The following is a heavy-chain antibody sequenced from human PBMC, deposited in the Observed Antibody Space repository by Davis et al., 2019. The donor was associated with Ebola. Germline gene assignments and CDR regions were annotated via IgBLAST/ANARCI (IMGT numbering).Heavy chain of an antibody. D-gene: IGHD3-10*01. CDR2: ITAYNGNT. CDR1: GYTFTSYG. CDR3: ARAICGSGADY. Sequence: AASVKVSCKASGYTFTSYGLSWVRQAPGQGLEWMGWITAYNGNTNYAQKLQGRVTMTTDTSTSTAYMELRSLRSDDTAVYYCARAICGSGADYWGQGTLVTVSS. V-gene: IGHV1-18*01. J-gene: IGHJ4*02.